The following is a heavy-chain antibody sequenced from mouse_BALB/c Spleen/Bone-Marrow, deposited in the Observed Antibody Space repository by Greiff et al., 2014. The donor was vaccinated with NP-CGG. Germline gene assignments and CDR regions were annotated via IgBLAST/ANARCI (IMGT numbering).Heavy chain of an antibody. D-gene: IGHD1-2*01. Sequence: VKVVESGPGLVAPSQSLSITCTVSGFSLTSYGVHWVRQPPGKGLEWLGVIWADGSTNYNSALMSRLSIRKDNSKSQVFLKMNSLQTDDTAMYYRARITTATGAMDYWGQGTSVTVSS. V-gene: IGHV2-9*02. CDR3: ARITTATGAMDY. CDR2: IWADGST. J-gene: IGHJ4*01. CDR1: GFSLTSYG.